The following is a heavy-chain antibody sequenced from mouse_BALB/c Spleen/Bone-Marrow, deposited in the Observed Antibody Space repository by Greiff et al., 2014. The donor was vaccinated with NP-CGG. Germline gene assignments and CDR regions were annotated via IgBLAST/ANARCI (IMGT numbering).Heavy chain of an antibody. J-gene: IGHJ2*01. D-gene: IGHD1-2*01. V-gene: IGHV1S29*02. CDR2: IYPHNGGN. CDR1: GYTFTDYN. Sequence: VQLKESGPELVKPGASVKISCKASGYTFTDYNMHWVKQSHGKSLEWIVYIYPHNGGNGYNQKFKNKATLTVDSSSSTAYMELRSLTSEDSAVYYCARSRGTTATTYYLDYWGQGTTLTVSS. CDR3: ARSRGTTATTYYLDY.